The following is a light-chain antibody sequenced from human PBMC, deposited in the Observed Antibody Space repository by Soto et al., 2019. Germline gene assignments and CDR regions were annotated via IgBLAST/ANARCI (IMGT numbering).Light chain of an antibody. Sequence: QSVLTQPASVSGSPGQSITISCTGTSSDVGGYNYVSWYQQHPVKATKLMIYDVTNRPSGVSDRFSGSKSGNTASLTISGLQAEDEADYYCSSYTSSSTPYVFGTGNKVTVL. CDR2: DVT. V-gene: IGLV2-14*01. CDR1: SSDVGGYNY. CDR3: SSYTSSSTPYV. J-gene: IGLJ1*01.